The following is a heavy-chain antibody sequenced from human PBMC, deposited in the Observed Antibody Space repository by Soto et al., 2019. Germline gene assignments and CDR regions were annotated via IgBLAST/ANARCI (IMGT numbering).Heavy chain of an antibody. Sequence: GESLKISCKGSGYSFTSYWISWVRQMPGKGLEWMGRIDPSDSYTNYSPSFQGHVTISADKSISTAYLQWSSLKASDTAMYYCARGQLLPPPYYYYGMDVWGQGTTVTAP. CDR1: GYSFTSYW. J-gene: IGHJ6*02. CDR3: ARGQLLPPPYYYYGMDV. CDR2: IDPSDSYT. D-gene: IGHD2-2*01. V-gene: IGHV5-10-1*01.